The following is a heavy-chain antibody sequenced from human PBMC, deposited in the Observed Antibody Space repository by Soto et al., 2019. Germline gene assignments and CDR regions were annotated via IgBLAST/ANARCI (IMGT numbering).Heavy chain of an antibody. Sequence: SVKVSCKASGGTFSSYAISWVRQAPGQGLEWMGGIIPIFGTANYAQKFQGRVTITADESTSTAYMELSSLRSEDTAVYYCARARSDLVDAFDIWGQGTMVTVSS. CDR1: GGTFSSYA. D-gene: IGHD2-15*01. CDR2: IIPIFGTA. CDR3: ARARSDLVDAFDI. J-gene: IGHJ3*02. V-gene: IGHV1-69*13.